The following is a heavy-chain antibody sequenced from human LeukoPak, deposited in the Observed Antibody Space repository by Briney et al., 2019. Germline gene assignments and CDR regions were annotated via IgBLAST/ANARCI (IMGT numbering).Heavy chain of an antibody. CDR2: IDRSSSIR. D-gene: IGHD3-10*01. CDR3: ARDRGEDYYGSGNYLRAFDI. CDR1: GLTFSSYS. Sequence: PGGSLRLSCVVSGLTFSSYSMSWVRQAPGKGLEWVSYIDRSSSIRYYADSVKGRFTISRDNAKKSLSLQMNSLRAADTAVYYCARDRGEDYYGSGNYLRAFDIWGQGTMVTVSS. V-gene: IGHV3-48*04. J-gene: IGHJ3*02.